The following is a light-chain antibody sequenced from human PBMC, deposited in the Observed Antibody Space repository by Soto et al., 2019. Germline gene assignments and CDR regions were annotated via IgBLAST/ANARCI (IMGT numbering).Light chain of an antibody. CDR2: AAS. CDR1: RDVGSD. CDR3: QQRSNWPPIT. Sequence: TQMTQSPLSLSASVGEKIIITCRASRDVGSDVSWYQQKPGQAPKLVIYAASNLYTGVPSRFSGRRSGTDFTLTISSLEPEDFAVYYCQQRSNWPPITLGQGTRLEIK. V-gene: IGKV1-6*01. J-gene: IGKJ5*01.